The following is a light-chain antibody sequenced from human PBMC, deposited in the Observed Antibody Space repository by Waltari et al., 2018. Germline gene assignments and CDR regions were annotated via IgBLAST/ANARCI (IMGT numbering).Light chain of an antibody. CDR2: KAS. Sequence: DIQLTQSPSTLSASVGDRVTITCRASQSISSYLAWYQQKPGNAPKLLNYKASSLESGVPSRFSGSGSGTEFTLTISSLQPDDFATYYCQQYNSYSWTFGQGTKVEIK. CDR3: QQYNSYSWT. CDR1: QSISSY. J-gene: IGKJ1*01. V-gene: IGKV1-5*03.